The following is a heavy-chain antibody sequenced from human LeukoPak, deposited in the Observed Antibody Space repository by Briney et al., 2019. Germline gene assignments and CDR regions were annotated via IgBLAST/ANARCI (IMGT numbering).Heavy chain of an antibody. CDR3: AHRLGSGSFYNVNLRLRTYYFDY. J-gene: IGHJ4*02. CDR2: IYWDDDK. Sequence: SGPTLVNPTQTLTLTCTFSGFSLSTSGVGVGWIRQPPGKALEWLALIYWDDDKRYSPSLKSRLTITKDTSKNQVVLTMTNMDPVDTATYYCAHRLGSGSFYNVNLRLRTYYFDYWGQGTLVTVSS. CDR1: GFSLSTSGVG. V-gene: IGHV2-5*02. D-gene: IGHD3-10*01.